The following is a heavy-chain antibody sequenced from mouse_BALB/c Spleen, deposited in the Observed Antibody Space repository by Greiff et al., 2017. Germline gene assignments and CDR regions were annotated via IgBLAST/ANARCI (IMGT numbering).Heavy chain of an antibody. CDR2: INPYNGDT. Sequence: EVKLQESGPELVKPGASVKISCKASGYSFTGYFMNWVMQSHGKSLEWIGRINPYNGDTFYNQKFKGKATLTVDKSSSTAHMELRSLASEDSAVYYCARCSLLRPYYFDYGGQGTTLTVSS. CDR1: GYSFTGYF. J-gene: IGHJ2*01. CDR3: ARCSLLRPYYFDY. D-gene: IGHD1-2*01. V-gene: IGHV1-20*02.